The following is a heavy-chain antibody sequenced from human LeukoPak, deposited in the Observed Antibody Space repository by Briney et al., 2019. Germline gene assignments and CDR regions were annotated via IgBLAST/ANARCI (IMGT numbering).Heavy chain of an antibody. V-gene: IGHV4-59*01. CDR3: ARDATWAPDAFDI. J-gene: IGHJ3*02. Sequence: PSETLSLTCTVSGGSISSYYWSWLRQPPGKGLEWIGYIYYSGSTNYNPSLKSRVTISVDTSKNQFSLKLSSVTAADTAVYYCARDATWAPDAFDIWGQGTMVTVSS. CDR2: IYYSGST. D-gene: IGHD7-27*01. CDR1: GGSISSYY.